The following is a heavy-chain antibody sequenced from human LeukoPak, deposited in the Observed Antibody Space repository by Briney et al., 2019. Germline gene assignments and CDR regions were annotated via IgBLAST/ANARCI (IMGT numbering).Heavy chain of an antibody. J-gene: IGHJ4*02. V-gene: IGHV3-30*02. CDR2: IRYDGSNK. CDR3: AKDVLQLELPGN. CDR1: GFTFSSYG. Sequence: PGGSLRLSCAASGFTFSSYGMHWVRQAPGKGLEWVAFIRYDGSNKHYADSVKGRFTISRDNSKNTLYLQMNSLRAEDTAVYYCAKDVLQLELPGNWGQGTLVTVSS. D-gene: IGHD1-7*01.